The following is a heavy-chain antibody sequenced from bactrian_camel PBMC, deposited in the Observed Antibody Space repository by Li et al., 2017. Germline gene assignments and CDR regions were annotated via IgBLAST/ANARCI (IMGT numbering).Heavy chain of an antibody. CDR1: GYAYSTYC. D-gene: IGHD5*01. J-gene: IGHJ4*01. V-gene: IGHV3S59*01. CDR3: AAQTRLGWGDCPTSGPDEYKF. CDR2: FRRGGDTR. Sequence: VQLVESGGGSVQAGGSLRLSCSASGYAYSTYCMGWFRQAPGKEREGVAAFRRGGDTRYYADSVKGRFTISQDYAENTQYLQMNSLEPEDTGMYYCAAQTRLGWGDCPTSGPDEYKFLGQWTQVTVS.